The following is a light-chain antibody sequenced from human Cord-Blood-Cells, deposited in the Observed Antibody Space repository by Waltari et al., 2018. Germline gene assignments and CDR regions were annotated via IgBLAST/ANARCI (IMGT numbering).Light chain of an antibody. CDR3: QQRSNWPPFT. J-gene: IGKJ3*01. Sequence: EIVLTQSPATLSLSPGERATLTCRASQSVSSYLACYQQKPGQSPRLLIDDASNTATGIPARFSGSGSVTDFTLTISSLEPEDFSVYYCQQRSNWPPFTFGPGTKVDIK. CDR2: DAS. CDR1: QSVSSY. V-gene: IGKV3-11*01.